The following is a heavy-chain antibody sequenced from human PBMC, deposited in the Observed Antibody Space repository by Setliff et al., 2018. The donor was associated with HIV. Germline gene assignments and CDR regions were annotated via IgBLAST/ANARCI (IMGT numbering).Heavy chain of an antibody. V-gene: IGHV4-39*01. CDR3: VGQGAVTGHSFDS. CDR2: VYYSGST. Sequence: PSETLSLTCTVSGVSTSSSSYYWGWIRQPPGKGLEWIGYVYYSGSTYYNPSLKGRLTISVDTSKNHFSLRLSSVTAADTAVYYCVGQGAVTGHSFDSWGPGALVTVSS. J-gene: IGHJ4*02. CDR1: GVSTSSSSYY. D-gene: IGHD6-19*01.